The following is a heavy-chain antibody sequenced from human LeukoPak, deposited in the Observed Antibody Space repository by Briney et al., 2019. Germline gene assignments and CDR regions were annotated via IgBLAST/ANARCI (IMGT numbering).Heavy chain of an antibody. Sequence: GGSLRLSCAASGFSFSDCYMNWIRQAPGKGLEWVSYISSSSGYTNYADSVKGRFTISRDNAKNSLYLQMDSLRAEDTAVYYCAKGTTGDITLVEYWGQGTLVTVSS. CDR1: GFSFSDCY. V-gene: IGHV3-11*05. CDR3: AKGTTGDITLVEY. J-gene: IGHJ4*02. CDR2: ISSSSGYT. D-gene: IGHD1-1*01.